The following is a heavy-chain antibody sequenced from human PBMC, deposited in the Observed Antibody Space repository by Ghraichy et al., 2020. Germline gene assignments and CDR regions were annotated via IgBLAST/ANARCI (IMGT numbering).Heavy chain of an antibody. CDR3: ARGLGAIVVVPAAAPAYYMDV. V-gene: IGHV4-34*01. Sequence: SETLSLTCAVYGGSFSGYYWSWIRQPPGKGLEWIGEINHSGSTNYNPSLKSRVTISVDTSKNQFSLKLSSVTAADTAVYYCARGLGAIVVVPAAAPAYYMDVWGKGTTVTVSS. CDR2: INHSGST. J-gene: IGHJ6*03. CDR1: GGSFSGYY. D-gene: IGHD2-2*01.